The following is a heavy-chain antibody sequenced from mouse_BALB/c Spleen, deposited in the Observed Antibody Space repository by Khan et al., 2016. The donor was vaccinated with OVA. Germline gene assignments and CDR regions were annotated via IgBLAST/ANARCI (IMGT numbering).Heavy chain of an antibody. CDR2: IWRGGST. Sequence: QVQLKQSGPGLVQPSQSLSITCTVSGFSLTSYGVHWVRQSPGKGLEWLGVIWRGGSTDYNEAFISRLSISKANSTSQVFFKMNSLQGNDTAIYYCARNDDYDEGLAYWGQGTLVTVSA. J-gene: IGHJ3*01. CDR1: GFSLTSYG. V-gene: IGHV2-2*02. D-gene: IGHD2-4*01. CDR3: ARNDDYDEGLAY.